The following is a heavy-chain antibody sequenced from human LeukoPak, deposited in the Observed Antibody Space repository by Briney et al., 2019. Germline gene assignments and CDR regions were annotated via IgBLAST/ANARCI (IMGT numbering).Heavy chain of an antibody. Sequence: GGSLRLSCAASGFTFSSCVMTWVRQAPGKGLEWVSDISGSGGNTYYADSVKGRFTISRDNYKNTLYLQMNSLRAEDTAVYYCAKLTTIVAVMDAFDMWGQGTMVTVSS. J-gene: IGHJ3*02. CDR2: ISGSGGNT. CDR3: AKLTTIVAVMDAFDM. V-gene: IGHV3-23*01. CDR1: GFTFSSCV. D-gene: IGHD3-22*01.